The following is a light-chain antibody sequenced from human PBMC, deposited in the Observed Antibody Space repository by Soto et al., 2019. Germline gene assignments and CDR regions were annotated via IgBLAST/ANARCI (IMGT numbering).Light chain of an antibody. CDR2: EVS. CDR3: RSYTRSSTWV. CDR1: SSDVGDYKY. V-gene: IGLV2-14*01. Sequence: QSALTQPASVSGSPGQSITISCTGTSSDVGDYKYVSWYQHHQGKAPKVMIYEVSKRHSGVSNRFSGSKSGNTASLTISGLQSEDEGDYYCRSYTRSSTWVFGGGTKRTVL. J-gene: IGLJ3*02.